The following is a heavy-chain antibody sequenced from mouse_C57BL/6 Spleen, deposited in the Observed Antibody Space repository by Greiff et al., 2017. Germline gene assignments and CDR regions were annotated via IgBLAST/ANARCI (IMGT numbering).Heavy chain of an antibody. V-gene: IGHV1-69*01. CDR1: GYTFTSYW. J-gene: IGHJ2*01. D-gene: IGHD4-1*01. CDR2: IDPSDSYT. CDR3: ARRANWVFFDY. Sequence: QVQLQQPGAELVMPGASVKLSCKASGYTFTSYWLHWVKQRPGQGLEWIGEIDPSDSYTNYNQKFKGKSTLTVDKSSSTAYMQLSSLTSEDSAVYYCARRANWVFFDYWGQGTTLTVSS.